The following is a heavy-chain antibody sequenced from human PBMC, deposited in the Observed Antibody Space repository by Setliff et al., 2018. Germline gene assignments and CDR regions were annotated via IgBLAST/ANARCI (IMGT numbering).Heavy chain of an antibody. CDR3: ARENIAAED. J-gene: IGHJ4*02. D-gene: IGHD6-13*01. CDR2: IYSRGNT. V-gene: IGHV4-4*07. CDR1: GGSIGSYY. Sequence: PSETLSLTCTVSGGSIGSYYWTWIRHSAGKGLEWIGRIYSRGNTNYNPSLKSRVTLSVDTSKNLFPLKMTSMTAADTAIYYCARENIAAEDWGQGTLVTVSS.